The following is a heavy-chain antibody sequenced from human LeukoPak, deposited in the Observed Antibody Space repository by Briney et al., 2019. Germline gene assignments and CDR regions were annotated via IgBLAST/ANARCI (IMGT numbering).Heavy chain of an antibody. CDR2: IWYDGSNE. Sequence: PGGSLRLSCAASGFTFSSYGMHWVRQAPSKGLEWVAVIWYDGSNEYYADSVKGRFTISRDNSKNTLYLQMNSLRAEDTAVYYCARDLNDILTGYYAVYYGMDVWGQGTTVTVSS. D-gene: IGHD3-9*01. J-gene: IGHJ6*02. V-gene: IGHV3-33*01. CDR1: GFTFSSYG. CDR3: ARDLNDILTGYYAVYYGMDV.